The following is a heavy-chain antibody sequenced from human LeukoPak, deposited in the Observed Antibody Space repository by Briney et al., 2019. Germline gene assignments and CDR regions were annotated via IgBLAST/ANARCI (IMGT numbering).Heavy chain of an antibody. CDR1: GGTFSSYA. CDR3: ARGPPVSVRWLPHTYYFDY. CDR2: IIPIFGTA. V-gene: IGHV1-69*05. D-gene: IGHD3-22*01. Sequence: EASVKVSCKASGGTFSSYAISWVRQAPGQGLEWMGGIIPIFGTANYAQKLQGRVTITTDESTSTAYMELSSLRSEDTAVYYCARGPPVSVRWLPHTYYFDYWGQGTLVTVSS. J-gene: IGHJ4*02.